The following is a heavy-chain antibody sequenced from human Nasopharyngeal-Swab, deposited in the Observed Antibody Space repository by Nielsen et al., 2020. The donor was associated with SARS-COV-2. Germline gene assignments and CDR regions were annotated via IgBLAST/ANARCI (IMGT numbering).Heavy chain of an antibody. J-gene: IGHJ4*02. CDR1: GFTFDDYA. CDR2: ISWNSGST. D-gene: IGHD2-8*01. V-gene: IGHV3-9*01. CDR3: AKDMVSLGVCADY. Sequence: GGSLRLSCAASGFTFDDYAMHWVRQAPGKGREWVSGISWNSGSTGYADSVKGRFTISRDNAKNSLYLQMNSLRAEDTALYYCAKDMVSLGVCADYWGQGTLVTVSS.